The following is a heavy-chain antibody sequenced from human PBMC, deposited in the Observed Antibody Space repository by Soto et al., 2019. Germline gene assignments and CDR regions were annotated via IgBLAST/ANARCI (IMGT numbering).Heavy chain of an antibody. V-gene: IGHV1-8*01. CDR1: GYTFTDYD. Sequence: QEQLVQSGAEVKKPGASVKVSCKTSGYTFTDYDINWVRQATGQGLECIGWMNPNSGETGYAQKFQGRVPMTRSASLSTAYLELSSLRSDDPAVYYCARVAVAARPRWYNWFDPWGQGTLVTVSS. CDR3: ARVAVAARPRWYNWFDP. D-gene: IGHD2-15*01. CDR2: MNPNSGET. J-gene: IGHJ5*02.